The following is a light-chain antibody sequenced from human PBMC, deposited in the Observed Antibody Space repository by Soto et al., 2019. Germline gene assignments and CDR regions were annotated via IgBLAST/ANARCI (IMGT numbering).Light chain of an antibody. Sequence: DIQMTQSPSSLSASVGDRVTITCRASQSINNYLNWYQQKPGKAPKLLTYAASTLQSGVPGRFSGSASGTDFTLTIRSLQPEDFAAYSCQQTYITPATVGPGTKLEI. CDR3: QQTYITPAT. J-gene: IGKJ2*01. CDR2: AAS. CDR1: QSINNY. V-gene: IGKV1-39*01.